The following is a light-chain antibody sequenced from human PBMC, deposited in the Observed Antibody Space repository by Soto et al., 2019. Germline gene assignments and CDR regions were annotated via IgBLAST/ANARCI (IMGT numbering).Light chain of an antibody. V-gene: IGKV3-20*01. Sequence: VLTQSPGTLSLSPGERATLSCRASQAISVTYLSWYQQKPGQAPRLLIYGPSNRSTDIPDRFSGSGSGTDFTLSITRLQPEDFAVYYCQQYGTSPPATFGQGTLLEIK. CDR3: QQYGTSPPAT. CDR1: QAISVTY. CDR2: GPS. J-gene: IGKJ5*01.